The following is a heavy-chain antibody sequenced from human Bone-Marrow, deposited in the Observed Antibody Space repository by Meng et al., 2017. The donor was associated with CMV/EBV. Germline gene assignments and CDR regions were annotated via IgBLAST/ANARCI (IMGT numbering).Heavy chain of an antibody. D-gene: IGHD3-22*01. CDR1: GYTFTSYG. Sequence: ASVKVSCKASGYTFTSYGISWVRQAPGQGLEWMGWISAYNGNTNYAQKLQGRVTMTTDTSTSTAYMELRSLRSDDTAVYYCARDGDGDDYYDSSGYGMGDWGQGTRVTCSS. CDR2: ISAYNGNT. J-gene: IGHJ4*02. CDR3: ARDGDGDDYYDSSGYGMGD. V-gene: IGHV1-18*01.